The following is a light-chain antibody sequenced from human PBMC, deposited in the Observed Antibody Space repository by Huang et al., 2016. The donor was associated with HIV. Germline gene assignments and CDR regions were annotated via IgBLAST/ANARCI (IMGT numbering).Light chain of an antibody. CDR3: LQYYSVPQT. CDR1: QTVLYSLNKRNY. J-gene: IGKJ1*01. V-gene: IGKV4-1*01. Sequence: DIVMTQSPDSLAVSPGERATINCKSSQTVLYSLNKRNYLAWFQQKPGRPPKLLIYWATTRESGVPDRFSGSGSVTDFALTINNLQAADVAVYFCLQYYSVPQTFGHGTKVEIK. CDR2: WAT.